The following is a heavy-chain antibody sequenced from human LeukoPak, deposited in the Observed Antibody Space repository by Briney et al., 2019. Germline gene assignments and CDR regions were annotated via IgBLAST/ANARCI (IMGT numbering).Heavy chain of an antibody. CDR3: ARDGPTAAPFDY. Sequence: GASVKVSCKASGYRFTSYDMHWVRQAPGQGLECMGIINPSGGSTSYAQRFQGRVAMTRDTSTTTVYMEVNSLTSEDTAVYFCARDGPTAAPFDYWGQGTLVTVSS. CDR1: GYRFTSYD. CDR2: INPSGGST. J-gene: IGHJ4*02. V-gene: IGHV1-46*01. D-gene: IGHD2-2*01.